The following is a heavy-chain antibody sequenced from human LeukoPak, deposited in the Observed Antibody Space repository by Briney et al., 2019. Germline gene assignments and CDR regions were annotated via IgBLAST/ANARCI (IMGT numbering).Heavy chain of an antibody. J-gene: IGHJ6*02. CDR2: ISSSSSYI. Sequence: GGPLRLSCAASGFTFSSYSMNWVRQAPGKGLEWVSSISSSSSYIYYADSVKGRFTISRDNAKNSLYLQMNSLRAEDTAMYYCARDNGAYWGMDVWGQGTTVTVSS. D-gene: IGHD2-21*01. CDR3: ARDNGAYWGMDV. V-gene: IGHV3-21*01. CDR1: GFTFSSYS.